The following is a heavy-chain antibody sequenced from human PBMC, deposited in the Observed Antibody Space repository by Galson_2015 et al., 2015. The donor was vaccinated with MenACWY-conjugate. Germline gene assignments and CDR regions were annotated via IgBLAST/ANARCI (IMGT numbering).Heavy chain of an antibody. CDR3: ASRPGYSGYDYYYYGMYV. D-gene: IGHD5-12*01. V-gene: IGHV3-66*02. CDR1: GFTVSSNY. Sequence: SLRLSCAASGFTVSSNYMSWVRQAPGKGLEWVSVIYSGGSTYYADSVKGRFTISRDNSKNTLYLQMNSLRAEDTAVYYCASRPGYSGYDYYYYGMYVGGQGITVTVSS. CDR2: IYSGGST. J-gene: IGHJ6*02.